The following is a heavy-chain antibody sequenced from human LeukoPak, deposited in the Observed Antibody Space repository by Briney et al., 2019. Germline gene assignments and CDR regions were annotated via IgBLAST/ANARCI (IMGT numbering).Heavy chain of an antibody. Sequence: PGGSLRLSCAASGFTFSSYGMHWVRQAPGKGLEWVAFIRYDGSNKYYADSVKGRFTISRDNSKNTLYLQMNSLRAEDTAVYYCAKVRSYYYDSSGQGGSLAEYFQHWGQGTLVTVSS. CDR1: GFTFSSYG. J-gene: IGHJ1*01. CDR3: AKVRSYYYDSSGQGGSLAEYFQH. CDR2: IRYDGSNK. D-gene: IGHD3-22*01. V-gene: IGHV3-30*02.